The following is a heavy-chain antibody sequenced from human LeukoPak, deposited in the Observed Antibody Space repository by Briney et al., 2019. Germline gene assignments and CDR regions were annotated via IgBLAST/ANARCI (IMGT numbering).Heavy chain of an antibody. V-gene: IGHV3-23*01. CDR3: AKDGYDFWSGYYRVYYYYYYMDV. CDR2: ISGSGGST. Sequence: GGSLRLSCAAPGFTFSSYAMSWVRQAPGKGLEWVSAISGSGGSTYYADSVKGRFTISRDNSKNTLYLQMNSLRAEDTAVYYCAKDGYDFWSGYYRVYYYYYYMDVWGKGTTVTVSS. D-gene: IGHD3-3*01. J-gene: IGHJ6*03. CDR1: GFTFSSYA.